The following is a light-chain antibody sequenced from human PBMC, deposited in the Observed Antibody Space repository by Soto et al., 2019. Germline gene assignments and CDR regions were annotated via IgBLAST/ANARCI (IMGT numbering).Light chain of an antibody. CDR3: QQYGGSPIT. CDR1: QSVSSSY. Sequence: IVLNLSPGTLSLSQGERATLSCRASQSVSSSYLAWYQRKPGQAPRLLIHGASTRAAGISDRFSGSGSGTDFTLTISRLEPEDFALYYCQQYGGSPITFGLGTRLEI. J-gene: IGKJ5*01. V-gene: IGKV3-20*01. CDR2: GAS.